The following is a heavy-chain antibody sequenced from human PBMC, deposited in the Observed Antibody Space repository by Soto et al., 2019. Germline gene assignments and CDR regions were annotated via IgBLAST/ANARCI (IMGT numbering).Heavy chain of an antibody. V-gene: IGHV3-21*02. CDR3: ARDPPLSVLIVVATDDF. D-gene: IGHD2-21*01. CDR1: GFTLTNHN. CDR2: ISSSSSFR. Sequence: EVPMVESGGGLVKPGGALRLSCAASGFTLTNHNMNWVRQAPGKGLEWVSSISSSSSFRNYADSVKGRFSISRDNDKNLVYLQMDSVRAEDTAVYYCARDPPLSVLIVVATDDFWGQGTLVTVSS. J-gene: IGHJ4*02.